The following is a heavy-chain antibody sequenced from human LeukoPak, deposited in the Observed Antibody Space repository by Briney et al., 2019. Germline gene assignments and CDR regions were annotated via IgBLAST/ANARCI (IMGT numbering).Heavy chain of an antibody. D-gene: IGHD3-9*01. J-gene: IGHJ4*02. Sequence: GESLKISCKCSGYSFPIYWITWVRHMPGKGLEGMGSIDPSDSYTNYSPSFQGHVTISADKSISTAYLQGSSLMASDTAMYYCARTYYDILTGYSLSDYWGQGALVTVSS. V-gene: IGHV5-10-1*01. CDR1: GYSFPIYW. CDR2: IDPSDSYT. CDR3: ARTYYDILTGYSLSDY.